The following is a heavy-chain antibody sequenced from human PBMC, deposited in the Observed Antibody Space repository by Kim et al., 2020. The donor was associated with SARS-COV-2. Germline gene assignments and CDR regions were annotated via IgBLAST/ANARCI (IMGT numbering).Heavy chain of an antibody. V-gene: IGHV3-21*01. D-gene: IGHD4-17*01. Sequence: GGSLRLSCSASGFTFISYSMNWVRQAPGKGLECVSSISSSSSDIYYADSVKGRFTISRDNAKNSLYLQMNSLRAEDTAVYYCARDRYGDYAVDYWGQGTLVTVSS. J-gene: IGHJ4*02. CDR2: ISSSSSDI. CDR3: ARDRYGDYAVDY. CDR1: GFTFISYS.